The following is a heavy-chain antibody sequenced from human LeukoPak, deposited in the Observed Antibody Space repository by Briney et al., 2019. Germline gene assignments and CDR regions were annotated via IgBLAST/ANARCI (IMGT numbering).Heavy chain of an antibody. Sequence: ASVKVSCKASGYTFTGYYMRWVRQAPGQGLEWMGWINPNSGGTNYAQKFQGRVTMTRDTSISTAYMELSRLRSDDTAVYYCARDAYYYDSSGYYYFDYWGQGTLVTVSS. CDR1: GYTFTGYY. J-gene: IGHJ4*02. V-gene: IGHV1-2*02. CDR2: INPNSGGT. CDR3: ARDAYYYDSSGYYYFDY. D-gene: IGHD3-22*01.